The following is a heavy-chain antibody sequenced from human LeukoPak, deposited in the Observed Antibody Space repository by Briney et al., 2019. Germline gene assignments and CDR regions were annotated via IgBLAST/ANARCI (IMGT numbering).Heavy chain of an antibody. Sequence: PSETLSLTCAVYGGSFSGYYWSWIRQPPXKXLEWIGEINHSGSTNYNPSLKSRVTISVDTSKNQFSLKLSSVTAADTAVYYCAKTRGGGYSYGYQTWGQGTLSPSPQ. D-gene: IGHD5-18*01. V-gene: IGHV4-34*01. CDR3: AKTRGGGYSYGYQT. J-gene: IGHJ4*02. CDR1: GGSFSGYY. CDR2: INHSGST.